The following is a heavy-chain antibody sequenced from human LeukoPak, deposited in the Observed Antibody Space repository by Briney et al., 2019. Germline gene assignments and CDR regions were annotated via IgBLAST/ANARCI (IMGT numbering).Heavy chain of an antibody. CDR2: IYSGDIT. CDR3: ARRGYIYKYYYYGLDV. CDR1: GFTVNNNY. J-gene: IGHJ6*02. Sequence: GGSLRLSCAASGFTVNNNYMSWVRQAPGKGLEWVSVIYSGDITYYADSVKGRFTISRDNSKNTLYLQMNSLRAEDTAVYYCARRGYIYKYYYYGLDVWGQGTTVTVSS. V-gene: IGHV3-53*01. D-gene: IGHD5-18*01.